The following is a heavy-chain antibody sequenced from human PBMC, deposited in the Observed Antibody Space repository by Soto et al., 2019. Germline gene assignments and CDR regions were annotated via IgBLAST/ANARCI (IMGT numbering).Heavy chain of an antibody. CDR2: ISAYNGNT. CDR1: GYTFTSYG. D-gene: IGHD2-15*01. V-gene: IGHV1-18*01. Sequence: GASVKVSCKASGYTFTSYGISWVRQAPGQGLEWMGWISAYNGNTNYAQKLQGRATMTTDTSTSTAYMELRSLRSDDTAVYYCARDLPRKNIVVVVAASFDYWGQGTLVTVSS. CDR3: ARDLPRKNIVVVVAASFDY. J-gene: IGHJ4*02.